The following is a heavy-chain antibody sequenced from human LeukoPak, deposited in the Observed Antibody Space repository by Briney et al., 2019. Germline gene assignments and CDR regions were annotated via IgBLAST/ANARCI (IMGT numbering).Heavy chain of an antibody. CDR1: GFTFSGYG. Sequence: PGRSLRLSCAASGFTFSGYGMHSVREAPGKGLEWVTAISSDGSNQYYADSVKGRFTISRDSFRNTLYLQMNSLRAEDTAVYYCAKDEGRDWTDFWGQGSLVTVSS. V-gene: IGHV3-30*18. D-gene: IGHD3/OR15-3a*01. CDR3: AKDEGRDWTDF. CDR2: ISSDGSNQ. J-gene: IGHJ4*02.